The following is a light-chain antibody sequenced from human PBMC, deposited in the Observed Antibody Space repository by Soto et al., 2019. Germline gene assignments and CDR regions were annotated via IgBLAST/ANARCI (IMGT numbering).Light chain of an antibody. J-gene: IGKJ1*01. Sequence: AIQMTQSPSSLSVSVGDRVTITCRASQGIGNDSGWYQQKPGKAPKVLIYGASSLQGGVPSRFSGSGSGTDFTLTISSLQPEDFATYYWLQDNSYPLTFGQGTKVEVK. CDR1: QGIGND. CDR3: LQDNSYPLT. V-gene: IGKV1-6*01. CDR2: GAS.